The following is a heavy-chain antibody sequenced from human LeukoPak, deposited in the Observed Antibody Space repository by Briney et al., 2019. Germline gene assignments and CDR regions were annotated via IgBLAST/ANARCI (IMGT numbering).Heavy chain of an antibody. CDR1: GFTFSSYA. CDR2: ISGSGGST. CDR3: AKGLSRAAMPQSNYFDY. D-gene: IGHD2-2*01. J-gene: IGHJ4*02. V-gene: IGHV3-23*01. Sequence: PGGSLRLSCAASGFTFSSYAMSWVRQAPGKGLEWVSAISGSGGSTYYADSVKGRFTISRDNSKNTLYLQMNSLRAEDTAVYYCAKGLSRAAMPQSNYFDYWGQGTLVTVSS.